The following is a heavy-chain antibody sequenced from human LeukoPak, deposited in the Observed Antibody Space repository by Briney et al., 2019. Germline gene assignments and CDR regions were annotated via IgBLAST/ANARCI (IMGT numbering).Heavy chain of an antibody. J-gene: IGHJ4*02. CDR2: IYHSGST. V-gene: IGHV4-38-2*01. CDR3: ARSTVTTIAFDY. CDR1: GYSISSGYY. D-gene: IGHD4-17*01. Sequence: PSETLSLTCAVSGYSISSGYYWGWIRQPPGKGLEWIGRIYHSGSTYYNPSLKGRVTISVDTSMNQFSLELSSVTAADTAVYYCARSTVTTIAFDYWGQGTLVTVSS.